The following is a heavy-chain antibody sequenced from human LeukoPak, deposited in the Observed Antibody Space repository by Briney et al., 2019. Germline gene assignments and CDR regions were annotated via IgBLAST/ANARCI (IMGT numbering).Heavy chain of an antibody. D-gene: IGHD3-16*01. Sequence: GGSLRLSCAASGFTFSNYWMSWVRQAPGKVLEWVANMKQDGSETYYVDSVKGRFTISRDNSKNTLYLQMNSLRAEDTAVYYCAREGDYAPGAFDIWGQGTMVTVSS. CDR2: MKQDGSET. CDR3: AREGDYAPGAFDI. J-gene: IGHJ3*02. CDR1: GFTFSNYW. V-gene: IGHV3-7*01.